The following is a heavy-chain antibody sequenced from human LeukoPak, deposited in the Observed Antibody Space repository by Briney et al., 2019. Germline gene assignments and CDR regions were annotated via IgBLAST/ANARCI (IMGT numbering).Heavy chain of an antibody. CDR2: MNPGSGNT. CDR1: GYTFTSFD. V-gene: IGHV1-8*01. CDR3: TSHTYYLSSGSFGH. J-gene: IGHJ4*02. D-gene: IGHD3-10*01. Sequence: ASVKDSCKAFGYTFTSFDISWVRQATGQGPEWMGWMNPGSGNTGYAQRFRGRVTMTRDASISTAYLELSSLTSEDTAVYYCTSHTYYLSSGSFGHWGQGTLVTVSS.